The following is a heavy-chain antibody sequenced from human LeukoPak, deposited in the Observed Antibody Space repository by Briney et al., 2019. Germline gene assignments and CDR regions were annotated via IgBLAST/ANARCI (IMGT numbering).Heavy chain of an antibody. CDR2: IYSGGST. CDR3: ARDRNVVGADFDS. Sequence: PGGSLRLSCAASGFTVSSNYMSWVRQAPGKGLEWVSVIYSGGSTYYADSVKGRFIVSRDSSNNTVYLHMNSLRPDDTAVYFCARDRNVVGADFDSWGQGTLVTVSS. CDR1: GFTVSSNY. D-gene: IGHD2-15*01. J-gene: IGHJ5*01. V-gene: IGHV3-53*05.